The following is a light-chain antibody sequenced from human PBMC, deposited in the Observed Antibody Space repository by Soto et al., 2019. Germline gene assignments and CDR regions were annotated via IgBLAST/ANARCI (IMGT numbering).Light chain of an antibody. Sequence: QSVLTQPASVSGSPGQSITIYCTGTSSDVGSYNLVSWYQQHPGQAPELLIYEGIKRPSGVSNRFSGSKSGNTASLTISGLQAEDEADYYCCSYAGSSLVFGGGTKLTVL. CDR2: EGI. CDR3: CSYAGSSLV. J-gene: IGLJ2*01. CDR1: SSDVGSYNL. V-gene: IGLV2-23*01.